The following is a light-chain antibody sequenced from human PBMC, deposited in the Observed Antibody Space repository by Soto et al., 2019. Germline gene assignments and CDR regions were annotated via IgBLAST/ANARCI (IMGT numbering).Light chain of an antibody. Sequence: IVLPQSPGTLSLSPGERTTLSCRASQSISRYLAWYQQNPGQGPRLLIYGASSRATGTPDRFSGSGSGTDFTLTISRLEPEDFAVYYCQQYGSSGTFGQGTKVDIK. CDR3: QQYGSSGT. J-gene: IGKJ1*01. CDR1: QSISRY. V-gene: IGKV3-20*01. CDR2: GAS.